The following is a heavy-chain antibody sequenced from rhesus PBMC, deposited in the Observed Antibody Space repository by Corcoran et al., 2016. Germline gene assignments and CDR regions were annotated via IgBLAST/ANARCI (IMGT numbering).Heavy chain of an antibody. Sequence: EVQLVESGGGLVQPGGSLRLSCAASGFTFSSYGMSWVRQAPGKGLEWVSYISDGGGSTYYADSVKCRFTISRDNSKNTLSLQMNSLRAEDTAVYYCAKGDSSFFDYWGQGVLVTVSS. CDR3: AKGDSSFFDY. CDR2: ISDGGGST. D-gene: IGHD6-13*01. J-gene: IGHJ4*01. V-gene: IGHV3S5*01. CDR1: GFTFSSYG.